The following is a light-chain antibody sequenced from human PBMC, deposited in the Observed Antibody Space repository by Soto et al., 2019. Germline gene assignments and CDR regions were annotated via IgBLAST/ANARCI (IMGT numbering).Light chain of an antibody. CDR1: QSVSSN. J-gene: IGKJ1*01. CDR3: QHYNNWPRT. Sequence: EIVMTQSPATLSVSPGERATLSCRASQSVSSNLAWYQQKPGQAPRLLNYGASTRATGIPARFSGSGSGTEFTLTISSLQSEDVAVYYCQHYNNWPRTFGQGTKVEIK. CDR2: GAS. V-gene: IGKV3-15*01.